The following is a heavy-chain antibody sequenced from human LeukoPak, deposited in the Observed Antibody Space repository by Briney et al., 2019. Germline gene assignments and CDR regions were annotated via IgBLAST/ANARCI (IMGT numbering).Heavy chain of an antibody. J-gene: IGHJ6*02. D-gene: IGHD6-19*01. V-gene: IGHV3-23*01. CDR1: GFTFSSTS. CDR3: AKDFKSSGWYLDYYYYYGMDV. Sequence: GGSLRLSCAASGFTFSSTSMSWVRQAPGKGLEWVAVTVGGGDGTYYADSVKGRFTISRDNSKNTLYLQMNSLRAEDTAVYYCAKDFKSSGWYLDYYYYYGMDVWGQGTTVTVSS. CDR2: TVGGGDGT.